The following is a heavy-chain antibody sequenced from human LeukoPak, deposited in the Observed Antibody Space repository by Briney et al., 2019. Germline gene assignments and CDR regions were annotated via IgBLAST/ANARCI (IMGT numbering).Heavy chain of an antibody. CDR1: GFTFSSYS. D-gene: IGHD1/OR15-1a*01. CDR2: ISSSSSTI. J-gene: IGHJ4*02. Sequence: GGSLRLSCAAPGFTFSSYSMNWVRQAPGKGLEWVSYISSSSSTIYYADSVKGRFTISRDNAKNSVYLQMSSLRAEDTAVYYCLVTTRSRGFDYWGQGTLVTVSS. V-gene: IGHV3-48*04. CDR3: LVTTRSRGFDY.